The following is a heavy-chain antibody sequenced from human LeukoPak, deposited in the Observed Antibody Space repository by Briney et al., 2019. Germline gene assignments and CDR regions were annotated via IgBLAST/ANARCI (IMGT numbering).Heavy chain of an antibody. CDR1: GGSISSSSYY. J-gene: IGHJ6*02. CDR3: ARWGWLQGQYGLDV. Sequence: SETLSLTCTVSGGSISSSSYYWGWIRQPPGKGLEWIGEIYHSGTTNYNPSFKSRVTISVDKSKNQFSLNVNSVTAADTAVYYCARWGWLQGQYGLDVWGQGTTVTVSS. CDR2: IYHSGTT. V-gene: IGHV4-39*07. D-gene: IGHD5-24*01.